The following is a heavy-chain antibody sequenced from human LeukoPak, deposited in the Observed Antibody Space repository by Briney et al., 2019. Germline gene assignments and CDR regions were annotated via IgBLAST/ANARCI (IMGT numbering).Heavy chain of an antibody. D-gene: IGHD6-19*01. Sequence: GGSLRLSCAASGFTFSSYAMSWVRQAPGKGLEWVSSISDSGTGAYHADSVKGRFTISRDNSKNTLYLQMNSLRDEDTAVYYCARDQNLYSSGWHQLYFDYWGQGTLVTVSS. V-gene: IGHV3-23*01. CDR1: GFTFSSYA. CDR3: ARDQNLYSSGWHQLYFDY. J-gene: IGHJ4*02. CDR2: ISDSGTGA.